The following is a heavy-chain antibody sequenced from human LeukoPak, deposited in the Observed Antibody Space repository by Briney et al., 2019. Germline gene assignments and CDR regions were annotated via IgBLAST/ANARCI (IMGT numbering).Heavy chain of an antibody. J-gene: IGHJ6*04. V-gene: IGHV3-11*04. Sequence: GGSLRLSCAASGFTFNDYYMSWIRQAPGKGLEWVSVKGRFTISRDNAKNSLYLQMNSLRAEDTAVYYCARGFRFPDVWGKGTTVTVSP. D-gene: IGHD2-21*01. CDR3: ARGFRFPDV. CDR1: GFTFNDYY.